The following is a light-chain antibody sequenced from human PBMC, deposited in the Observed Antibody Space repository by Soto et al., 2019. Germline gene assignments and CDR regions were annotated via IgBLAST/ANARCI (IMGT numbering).Light chain of an antibody. CDR2: AAS. CDR1: QSVYANF. J-gene: IGKJ1*01. V-gene: IGKV3-20*01. CDR3: QQYGSSLRT. Sequence: ENVLTQSPGTLSVSPGERATLSCRASQSVYANFVAWYQQTPGQAPRLLIYAASSRATGVPDRFSGSGPGTDFTLTISSLEPEDFAVYYCQQYGSSLRTFGQGTRVEMK.